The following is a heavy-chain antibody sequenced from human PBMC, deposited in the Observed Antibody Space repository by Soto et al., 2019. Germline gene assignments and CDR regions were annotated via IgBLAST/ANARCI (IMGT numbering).Heavy chain of an antibody. D-gene: IGHD2-15*01. J-gene: IGHJ5*02. CDR2: MNPNSGNT. CDR3: ARGPTYCSGGSCYYPWVS. CDR1: GYTFTSYY. Sequence: ASVKVSCEASGYTFTSYYMHWVRQAPGQGLEWMGRMNPNSGNTSYAQKFQGRVTMTRNTSISTAYMELSSLRSEDTAVYYCARGPTYCSGGSCYYPWVSWGQGTLVTVSS. V-gene: IGHV1-8*02.